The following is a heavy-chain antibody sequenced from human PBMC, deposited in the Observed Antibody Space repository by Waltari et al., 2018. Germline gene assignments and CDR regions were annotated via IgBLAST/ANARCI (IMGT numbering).Heavy chain of an antibody. CDR2: IKQDGSDQ. V-gene: IGHV3-7*01. J-gene: IGHJ4*02. D-gene: IGHD3-3*01. CDR1: GFTFSIYW. Sequence: EVQLVESGGGLVQPGGSLRLSCAASGFTFSIYWMGWVRQAPGKGLEWVANIKQDGSDQYYLDYPRGRFTISRDNAKKSLYLQMNSLRAEDTAVYYCARVDAFWSGYYFDYWGQGTLVTVSS. CDR3: ARVDAFWSGYYFDY.